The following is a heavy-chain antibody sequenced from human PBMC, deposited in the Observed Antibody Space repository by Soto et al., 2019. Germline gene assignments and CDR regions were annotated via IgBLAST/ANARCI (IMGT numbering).Heavy chain of an antibody. V-gene: IGHV3-23*01. D-gene: IGHD3-9*01. CDR2: ILVDGRT. CDR1: GFPCGSYD. J-gene: IGHJ3*01. Sequence: GGSLRLSCAASGFPCGSYDMTWVRQAPGKGLEWVSTILVDGRTFYVDSVTGRFTISRDNSRNTVYLQMNILPAGDTALYYCAKVTATGRGAFDFSAQGTMVTVSS. CDR3: AKVTATGRGAFDF.